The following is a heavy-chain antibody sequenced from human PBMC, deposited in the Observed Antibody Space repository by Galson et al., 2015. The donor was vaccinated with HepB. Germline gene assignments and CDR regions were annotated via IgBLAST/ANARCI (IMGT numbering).Heavy chain of an antibody. CDR1: GFTFSGYW. Sequence: SLRLSCAASGFTFSGYWMSWVRQAPGKGLEWVANIKQDGSEKYYVDSVKGRFTISRDDAKNSLYLQMNSLRAEDTAVYYCATDRIQLWHFDYWGQGTLVTVSS. D-gene: IGHD5-18*01. CDR2: IKQDGSEK. CDR3: ATDRIQLWHFDY. J-gene: IGHJ4*02. V-gene: IGHV3-7*03.